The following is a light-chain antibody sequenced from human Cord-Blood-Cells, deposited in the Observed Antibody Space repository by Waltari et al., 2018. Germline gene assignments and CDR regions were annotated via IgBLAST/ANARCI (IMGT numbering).Light chain of an antibody. CDR2: DAS. CDR1: QSVSSY. CDR3: QQRSNWLT. J-gene: IGKJ4*01. V-gene: IGKV3-11*01. Sequence: EIVLTQSPATLSLSPGERATLSCRASQSVSSYLAWYQQKPGQAPRLLIYDASNRATGIPARFSGSGSGTDFTLTMSSLEPEDFAVYYGQQRSNWLTFGGGTKVEIK.